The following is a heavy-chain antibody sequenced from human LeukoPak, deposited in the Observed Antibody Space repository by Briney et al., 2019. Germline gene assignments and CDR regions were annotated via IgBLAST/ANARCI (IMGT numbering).Heavy chain of an antibody. Sequence: GGSLRLSCAASGFTFSSYAMHWVRQAPGKGLEWVAVISYDGSNKYYADSVKARFTISRDNSKNTLYLQMNSLRAEDTAVYYCARDQIASRLDYWGQGTLVTVSS. CDR1: GFTFSSYA. J-gene: IGHJ4*02. CDR2: ISYDGSNK. V-gene: IGHV3-30-3*01. CDR3: ARDQIASRLDY. D-gene: IGHD6-25*01.